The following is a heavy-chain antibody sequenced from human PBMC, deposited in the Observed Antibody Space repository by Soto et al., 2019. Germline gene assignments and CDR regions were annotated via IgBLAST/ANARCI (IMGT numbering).Heavy chain of an antibody. Sequence: QITLKEAGPTLVKPTQTLTLTCTFSGFSLITSGMGVGWVRQPPGKALEWLALIYWDDDKGYSTSLKSRLTITKDTSKNQGVLTMTNMDPADTATYYCARTVAPRIFDSWGQGTLVTVSS. D-gene: IGHD2-15*01. CDR2: IYWDDDK. V-gene: IGHV2-5*02. CDR3: ARTVAPRIFDS. CDR1: GFSLITSGMG. J-gene: IGHJ4*02.